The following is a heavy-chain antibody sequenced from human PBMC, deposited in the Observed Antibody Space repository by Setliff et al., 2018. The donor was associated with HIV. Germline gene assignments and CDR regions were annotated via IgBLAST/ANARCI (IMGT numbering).Heavy chain of an antibody. J-gene: IGHJ4*02. CDR3: ARFLYEQLWPLYFDF. Sequence: GGSLRLSCATSGFTFTSYAIGWVRQAPGGGLEYVSAVSGNGGTTYYTDSVKGRFTISRDTSKNTFYLEMNSLRDEDTAVYYCARFLYEQLWPLYFDFWGQGTLVTVSS. D-gene: IGHD1-1*01. CDR1: GFTFTSYA. CDR2: VSGNGGTT. V-gene: IGHV3-23*01.